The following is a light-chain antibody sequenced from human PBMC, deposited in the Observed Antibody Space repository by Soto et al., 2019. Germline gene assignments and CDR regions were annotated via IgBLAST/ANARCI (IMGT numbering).Light chain of an antibody. Sequence: EIVLTQSPGTLSLSPGERATLSCWASQSVSSSYLAWYQQKPGQAPRLLIYGASSRATGIPDRFSGSGSGTDFTLTISRLEPEDFALYYCQQYGSSPPVTFGPGTKVDIK. V-gene: IGKV3-20*01. J-gene: IGKJ3*01. CDR3: QQYGSSPPVT. CDR1: QSVSSSY. CDR2: GAS.